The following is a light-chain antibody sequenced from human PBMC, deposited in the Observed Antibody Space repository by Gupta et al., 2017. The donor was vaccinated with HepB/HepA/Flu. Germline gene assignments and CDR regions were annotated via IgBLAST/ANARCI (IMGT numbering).Light chain of an antibody. CDR3: QQYNNWPPLT. J-gene: IGKJ4*01. V-gene: IGKV3-15*01. Sequence: EIVMTQPPATLSVSPGERATLSCRASQSVSSNLAWHQQKPGQAPRLLIYGASTRATGIPARFSGSGSGTEFTLTISSLQSEDFAVYYCQQYNNWPPLTFGGGTKVEIK. CDR2: GAS. CDR1: QSVSSN.